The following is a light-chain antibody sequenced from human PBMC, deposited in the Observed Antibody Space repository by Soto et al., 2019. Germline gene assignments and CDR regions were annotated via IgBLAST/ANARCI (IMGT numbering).Light chain of an antibody. CDR2: GVS. J-gene: IGLJ1*01. V-gene: IGLV2-14*01. CDR1: RSDIGSYNY. Sequence: QSALTQPASVSGSPGQSITISCSGTRSDIGSYNYVAWYQQFPGKTPKILIYGVSNRPSGVSSRFSGSKSGNTVSLTISGLQAEDQADYYCSSYTGSSTSYVFGSGTKLTVL. CDR3: SSYTGSSTSYV.